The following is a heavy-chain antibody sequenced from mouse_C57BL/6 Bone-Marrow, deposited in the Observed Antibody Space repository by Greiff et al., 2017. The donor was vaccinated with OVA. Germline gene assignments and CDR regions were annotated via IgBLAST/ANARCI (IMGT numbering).Heavy chain of an antibody. Sequence: EVQLQESGGGLVKPGGSLKLSCAASGFTFSDYGMHWVRQAPEKGLEWVAYISSGSSTIYYADTVKGRFTISRDNAKNTLFLQMTSLRSEDTAMYYCARQGNYYGSSSWFAYWGQGTLVTVSA. CDR1: GFTFSDYG. CDR3: ARQGNYYGSSSWFAY. CDR2: ISSGSSTI. V-gene: IGHV5-17*01. D-gene: IGHD1-1*01. J-gene: IGHJ3*01.